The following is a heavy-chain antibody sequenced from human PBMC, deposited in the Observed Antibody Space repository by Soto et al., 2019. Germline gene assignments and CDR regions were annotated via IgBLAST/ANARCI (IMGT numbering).Heavy chain of an antibody. D-gene: IGHD3-10*01. Sequence: SETLSLTCTVSGGSVSSGSYYWSWIRQPPGKGLEWIGYIYYSGSTNYNPSLKSRVTISVDTSKNQFSLKLSSVTAADTAVYYCAREAMVRGVVISWGDAFDIWGQGTMVTVSS. V-gene: IGHV4-61*01. CDR2: IYYSGST. CDR3: AREAMVRGVVISWGDAFDI. J-gene: IGHJ3*02. CDR1: GGSVSSGSYY.